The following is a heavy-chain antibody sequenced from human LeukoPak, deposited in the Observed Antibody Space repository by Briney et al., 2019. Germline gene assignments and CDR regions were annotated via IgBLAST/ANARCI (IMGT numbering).Heavy chain of an antibody. D-gene: IGHD2-15*01. CDR3: ARGYCSGGSCYGGDY. CDR1: GFTFSNYE. J-gene: IGHJ4*02. CDR2: ISSSGTTI. V-gene: IGHV3-48*03. Sequence: GGSLRLSCAASGFTFSNYEMNWVRQAPGKGLEWVSYISSSGTTIYYAERRFTISRDNAKNSLYLLMNSLRAEDTAIYYCARGYCSGGSCYGGDYWGQGTLVTVSS.